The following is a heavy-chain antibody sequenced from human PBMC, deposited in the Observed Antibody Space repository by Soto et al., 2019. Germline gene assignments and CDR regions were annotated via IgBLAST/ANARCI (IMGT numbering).Heavy chain of an antibody. CDR3: TGEVASGY. J-gene: IGHJ4*02. Sequence: QVQLVESGGGVAQPGRSLRLSCAVSGFTVSTHGMHWVRQAPGKGLEWVAVISRDGNTKYYADSVKGRFTISRDNSRNTLFLEMYSLRGDDMAVYYCTGEVASGYWGQGTLVTVSS. CDR2: ISRDGNTK. V-gene: IGHV3-30*03. CDR1: GFTVSTHG. D-gene: IGHD2-8*02.